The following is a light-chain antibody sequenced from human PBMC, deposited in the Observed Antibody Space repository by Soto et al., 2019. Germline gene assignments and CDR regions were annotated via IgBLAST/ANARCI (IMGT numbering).Light chain of an antibody. J-gene: IGKJ2*01. CDR1: QSVSSSY. Sequence: EIVLTQSPGTLSLSPGERATLSCRASQSVSSSYLAWYQQKPGQAPRLLIYGASSRATGIPDRFSGSGSGTDFTLTIIRLEPEDFGVYYCQQYGSSPRTFGQGTKLESK. CDR2: GAS. V-gene: IGKV3-20*01. CDR3: QQYGSSPRT.